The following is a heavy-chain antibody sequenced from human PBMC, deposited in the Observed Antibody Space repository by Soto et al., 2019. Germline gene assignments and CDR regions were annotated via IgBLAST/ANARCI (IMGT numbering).Heavy chain of an antibody. D-gene: IGHD1-1*01. J-gene: IGHJ6*02. CDR3: AKPPRLGTVSNYYYYAMDV. V-gene: IGHV3-23*01. CDR1: GFTFSSYA. CDR2: ISGSGGST. Sequence: EVQLLESGGGLVQPGGSLRLSCGASGFTFSSYAMSWVRQAPGKGLEWVSGISGSGGSTYYADSVKGRFTISRDNSKNTLYLQMNSLRAEDTAVYYCAKPPRLGTVSNYYYYAMDVWGQGTTVTVSS.